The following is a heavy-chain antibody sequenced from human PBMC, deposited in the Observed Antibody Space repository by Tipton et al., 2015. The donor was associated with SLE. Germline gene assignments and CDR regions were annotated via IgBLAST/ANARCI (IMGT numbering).Heavy chain of an antibody. V-gene: IGHV4-34*01. CDR3: ARDLGIAVAALDY. CDR1: GGSFSVCY. J-gene: IGHJ4*02. Sequence: TLSLTCAVYGGSFSVCYWSWIRQSPGKGLGWIGEINQSGSTNYNPSLKGRVTISVDTSKNQFSLKLSSVTAADTAVYYCARDLGIAVAALDYWGQGTLVTVSS. D-gene: IGHD6-19*01. CDR2: INQSGST.